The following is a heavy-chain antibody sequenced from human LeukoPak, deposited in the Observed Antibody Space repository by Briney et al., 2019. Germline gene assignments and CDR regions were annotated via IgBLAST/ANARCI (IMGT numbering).Heavy chain of an antibody. D-gene: IGHD2/OR15-2a*01. Sequence: SQTLSLTCTVSGGSISSGDYYWSWIRQPPGKGLEWIGYIYYSGSTYYNPSLKSRVTISVDTSKNQFSLKLSSVTAADTAVYYCARSPIVIYYHYGMDVWGQGTTVTVSS. V-gene: IGHV4-30-4*01. CDR1: GGSISSGDYY. CDR2: IYYSGST. CDR3: ARSPIVIYYHYGMDV. J-gene: IGHJ6*02.